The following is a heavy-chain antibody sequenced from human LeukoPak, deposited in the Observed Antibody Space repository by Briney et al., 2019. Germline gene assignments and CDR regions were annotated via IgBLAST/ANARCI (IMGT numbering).Heavy chain of an antibody. CDR1: GGSISSYY. Sequence: SETLSLTCTVSGGSISSYYWSWIRQPPGKGLEWIGYIYYSGSTNYNPSLKSRVTMSVDTSKNQFSLKLNSVTAADTAVYYCARGLGYYDSSVGYWGQGTLVTVSS. CDR2: IYYSGST. CDR3: ARGLGYYDSSVGY. D-gene: IGHD3-22*01. J-gene: IGHJ4*02. V-gene: IGHV4-59*01.